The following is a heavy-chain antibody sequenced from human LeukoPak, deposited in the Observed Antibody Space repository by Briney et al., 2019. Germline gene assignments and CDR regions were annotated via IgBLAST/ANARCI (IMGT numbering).Heavy chain of an antibody. CDR2: IYYSGST. CDR1: GGSISSSSYY. D-gene: IGHD5-18*01. Sequence: SETLSLTCTVSGGSISSSSYYWGWIRQPPGKGLEWIGSIYYSGSTYYNPSLKSRVTISVDTSKNQFSLKLSSVTAADTAVYYCARQSGTAMVTVFWFEPWGQGTLVTVSS. CDR3: ARQSGTAMVTVFWFEP. V-gene: IGHV4-39*01. J-gene: IGHJ5*02.